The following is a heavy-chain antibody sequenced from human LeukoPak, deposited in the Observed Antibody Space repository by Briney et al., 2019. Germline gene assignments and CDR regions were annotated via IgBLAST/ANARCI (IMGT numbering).Heavy chain of an antibody. Sequence: PGGSLRLSCAASGFTFISYELYWVRQAPGKGLEWVSYISSGGIIKYADSVKDQFTISRDDAKKSLYLQMNSLRAEDTAIYYCGAGRQFVGAFDIWGQGTLVTVSS. CDR1: GFTFISYE. D-gene: IGHD3-10*01. J-gene: IGHJ3*02. CDR2: ISSGGII. V-gene: IGHV3-48*03. CDR3: GAGRQFVGAFDI.